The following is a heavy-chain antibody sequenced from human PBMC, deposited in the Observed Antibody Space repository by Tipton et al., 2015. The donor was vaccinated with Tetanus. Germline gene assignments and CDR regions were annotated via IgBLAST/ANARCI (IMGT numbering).Heavy chain of an antibody. J-gene: IGHJ4*02. CDR1: GYTFTSYD. CDR2: MNPNSGNT. Sequence: QVQLVQSGSELKKPGASVKVSCKASGYTFTSYDINWVRQATGQGLEWMGWMNPNSGNTGYAQKFQGRVTMTRNTSISTAYMELSSLRSEDTAVYYCATYRSGWYNYFDYWGQGTLVTVSS. CDR3: ATYRSGWYNYFDY. D-gene: IGHD6-19*01. V-gene: IGHV1-8*01.